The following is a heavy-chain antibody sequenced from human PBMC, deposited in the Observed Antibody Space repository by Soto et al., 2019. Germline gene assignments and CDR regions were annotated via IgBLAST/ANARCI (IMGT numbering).Heavy chain of an antibody. V-gene: IGHV3-30*18. CDR2: ISYDGSNK. D-gene: IGHD5-18*01. CDR1: GFTFSSYG. CDR3: AKDRVDTAMVTWLDY. Sequence: VQLVESGGGVVQPGRSLRLSCAASGFTFSSYGMHWVRQAPGKGLEWVAVISYDGSNKYYADSVKGRFTISRDNSKNTLYLQMNSLRAEDTAVYYCAKDRVDTAMVTWLDYWGQGTLVTVSS. J-gene: IGHJ4*02.